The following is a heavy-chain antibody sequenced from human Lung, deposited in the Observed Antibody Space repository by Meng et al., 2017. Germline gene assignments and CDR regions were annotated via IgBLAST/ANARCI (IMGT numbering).Heavy chain of an antibody. CDR1: GGSFSDYY. CDR3: ARGPTTMAHDFDY. Sequence: VHVQEWGAGVLNPSETLSPTWVVSGGSFSDYYWSWIRQPPGKGLEWIGEINHSGSTNYNPSLESRATISVDTSQNHLSLKLSSVTAADSAVYYCARGPTTMAHDFDYWGQGTLVTVSS. CDR2: INHSGST. J-gene: IGHJ4*02. D-gene: IGHD4-11*01. V-gene: IGHV4-34*01.